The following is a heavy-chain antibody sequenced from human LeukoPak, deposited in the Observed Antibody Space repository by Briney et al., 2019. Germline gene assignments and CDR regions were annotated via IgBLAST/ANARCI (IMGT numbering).Heavy chain of an antibody. J-gene: IGHJ4*02. CDR3: ARAPIRPYYFDY. CDR1: GYTFTSHD. V-gene: IGHV1-8*01. CDR2: MNPNSGNT. D-gene: IGHD2-21*01. Sequence: GASVEVSCKASGYTFTSHDINWVRQATGQGLEWMGWMNPNSGNTGYAQKFQGRVTMTRNTSISTAYMELSSLRSEDTAVYYCARAPIRPYYFDYWGQGTLVTVSS.